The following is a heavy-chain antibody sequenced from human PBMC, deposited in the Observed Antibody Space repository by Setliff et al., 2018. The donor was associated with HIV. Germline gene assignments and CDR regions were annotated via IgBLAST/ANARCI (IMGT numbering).Heavy chain of an antibody. CDR2: ISSSGSTI. Sequence: PGGSLRLSCAASGFTFSSYEMNWVRQAPGKGLEWVSYISSSGSTIYYADSVKGRFTISRDNAKNSLYLQMNSLRAEDTAVYYCARDLRWYDSSGSHDAFDIWGQGTMVTVSS. V-gene: IGHV3-48*03. D-gene: IGHD3-22*01. CDR1: GFTFSSYE. J-gene: IGHJ3*02. CDR3: ARDLRWYDSSGSHDAFDI.